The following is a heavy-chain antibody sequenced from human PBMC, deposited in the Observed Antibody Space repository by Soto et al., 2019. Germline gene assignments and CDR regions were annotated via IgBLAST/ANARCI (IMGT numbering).Heavy chain of an antibody. V-gene: IGHV4-59*01. J-gene: IGHJ4*02. CDR1: GGSISSYY. Sequence: SETLSLTCTVSGGSISSYYWSWIRQPPGKGLEWIGYIYYSGSTNYNPSLKSRVTISVDTSKNQFSLKLSSVTAADTAVYYCARGVDTAMVPFDYWGQGTLVTVS. CDR3: ARGVDTAMVPFDY. D-gene: IGHD5-18*01. CDR2: IYYSGST.